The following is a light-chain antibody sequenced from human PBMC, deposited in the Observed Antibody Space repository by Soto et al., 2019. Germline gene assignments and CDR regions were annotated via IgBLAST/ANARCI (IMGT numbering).Light chain of an antibody. CDR2: EVS. J-gene: IGLJ1*01. V-gene: IGLV2-14*01. CDR1: SSYVGGYNY. Sequence: QSVLTQPASVSGSPGQSITISCTGTSSYVGGYNYVSWYQQQSGKAPKLMIHEVSNRPSGVSNRFSGSKSGNTASLTISGLQAEDEADYYCSSYAGSNTPYVFGNGTKVTV. CDR3: SSYAGSNTPYV.